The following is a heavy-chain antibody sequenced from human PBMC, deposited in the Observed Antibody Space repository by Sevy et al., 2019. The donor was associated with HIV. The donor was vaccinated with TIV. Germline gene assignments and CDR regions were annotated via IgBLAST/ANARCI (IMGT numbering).Heavy chain of an antibody. CDR1: GGSISSYY. CDR2: IYYSGST. J-gene: IGHJ3*02. CDR3: ARGGDAFDI. V-gene: IGHV4-59*01. D-gene: IGHD3-16*01. Sequence: SETLSLTCTVSGGSISSYYWSWIRQPPGKGLEWIGYIYYSGSTNYNPSLKSRVTISVDTSKNQFSLKLSSVTAAEPAVYYCARGGDAFDIWGQGTMVTVSS.